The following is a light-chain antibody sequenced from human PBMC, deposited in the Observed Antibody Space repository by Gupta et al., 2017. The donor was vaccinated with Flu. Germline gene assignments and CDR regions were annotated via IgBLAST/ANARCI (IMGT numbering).Light chain of an antibody. CDR3: TSYTRSTTCL. V-gene: IGLV2-14*03. Sequence: QSALTQPASVSGSPGQSITISGTGSNSDVGAYKFVSWYQQYPGNPPKLLIYDVSNRPSGVSDRFSGSMSGNTASLTISGLRAEDEAEYFCTSYTRSTTCLFGTGTTVTVL. J-gene: IGLJ1*01. CDR1: NSDVGAYKF. CDR2: DVS.